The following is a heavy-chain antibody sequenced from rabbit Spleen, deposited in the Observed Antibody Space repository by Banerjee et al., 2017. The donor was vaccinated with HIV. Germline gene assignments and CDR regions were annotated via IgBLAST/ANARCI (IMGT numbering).Heavy chain of an antibody. Sequence: QSLEESGGDLVQPEGSLTLTCTASGFSFSSSVYMCWVRQAPGKGLEWIACIDIGSSGFTYFANWAKGRFTISKTSSTTVTLKMTSLTVADTATYFCARDTGSSFSSYGMDLWGPGTLVTVS. CDR3: ARDTGSSFSSYGMDL. J-gene: IGHJ6*01. CDR2: IDIGSSGFT. CDR1: GFSFSSSVY. V-gene: IGHV1S40*01. D-gene: IGHD8-1*01.